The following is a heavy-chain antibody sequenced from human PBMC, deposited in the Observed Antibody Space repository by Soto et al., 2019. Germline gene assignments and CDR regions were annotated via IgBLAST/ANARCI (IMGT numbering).Heavy chain of an antibody. CDR1: GFTFGDYA. CDR2: IRSKAYGGTT. V-gene: IGHV3-49*03. CDR3: TGVYSNYGAFDI. J-gene: IGHJ3*02. Sequence: GGSLRLSCTASGFTFGDYAMSWFRQAPGKGLEWVGFIRSKAYGGTTEYAASVKGRFTISRDDSKSIAYLQMNSLKTEDTVVYYCTGVYSNYGAFDIWGQGTMVTVSS. D-gene: IGHD4-4*01.